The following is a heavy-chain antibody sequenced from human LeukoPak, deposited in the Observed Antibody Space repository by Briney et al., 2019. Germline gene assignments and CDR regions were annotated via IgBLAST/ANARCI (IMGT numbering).Heavy chain of an antibody. V-gene: IGHV4-61*02. J-gene: IGHJ5*02. D-gene: IGHD3-10*01. Sequence: SETLSLTCTVSGGSISSGSYYWSWIRQPAGKGLEWIGRIYTSGSTNYNPSLKSRVTISVDRSKNQFSLKLSSVTAADTAVYYCARAIWFGELCSWFDPWGQGTLVTVSS. CDR3: ARAIWFGELCSWFDP. CDR2: IYTSGST. CDR1: GGSISSGSYY.